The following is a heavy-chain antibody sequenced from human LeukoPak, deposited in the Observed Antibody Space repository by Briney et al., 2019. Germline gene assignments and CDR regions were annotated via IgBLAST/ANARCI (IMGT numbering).Heavy chain of an antibody. Sequence: GASVKVSCKASGYTFTSYYMHWVRQAPGEGLEWMGIINPSGGSTSYAQKFQGRVTMTRDMSTSTVYMELSSLRSEDTAVYYCAGFLIGYCSGGSCYFPYYFDYWGQGTLVTVSS. D-gene: IGHD2-15*01. CDR3: AGFLIGYCSGGSCYFPYYFDY. J-gene: IGHJ4*02. CDR1: GYTFTSYY. CDR2: INPSGGST. V-gene: IGHV1-46*01.